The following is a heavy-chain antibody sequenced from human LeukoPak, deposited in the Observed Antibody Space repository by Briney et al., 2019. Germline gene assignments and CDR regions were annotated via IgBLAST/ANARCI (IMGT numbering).Heavy chain of an antibody. CDR3: ARVFDSGSQAYFYYMDV. V-gene: IGHV4-34*01. J-gene: IGHJ6*03. D-gene: IGHD3-10*01. CDR1: GGSFSGYY. Sequence: PSETLSPTCAVYGGSFSGYYWSWIRQPPGKGLEWIGEINHSGSTNYNPSLKSRVTISVDTSKNQLSLKVSSVTAADTAVYYCARVFDSGSQAYFYYMDVWGKGTTVIISS. CDR2: INHSGST.